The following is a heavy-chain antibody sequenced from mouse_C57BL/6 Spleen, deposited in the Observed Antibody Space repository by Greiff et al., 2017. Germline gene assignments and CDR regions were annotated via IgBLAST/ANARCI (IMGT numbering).Heavy chain of an antibody. V-gene: IGHV1-64*01. CDR3: ARRLRNYFDY. CDR2: IHPNSGST. Sequence: VQLQQPGAELVKPGASVTLSCKASGYTFTSYWMHWVKQRPGQGLEWIGMIHPNSGSTDYNEKFKSKATLTVDKSSSTAYMQLSSLTSEDSAVYYCARRLRNYFDYWGQGTTLTVSS. CDR1: GYTFTSYW. D-gene: IGHD6-2*01. J-gene: IGHJ2*01.